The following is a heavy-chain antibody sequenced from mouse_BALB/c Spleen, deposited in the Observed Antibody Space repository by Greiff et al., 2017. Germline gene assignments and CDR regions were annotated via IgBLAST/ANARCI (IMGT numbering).Heavy chain of an antibody. D-gene: IGHD1-1*01. V-gene: IGHV1-63*02. Sequence: VQLQQSGAELVRPGTSVKISCTASGYTFTNYWLGWVKQRPGHGLEWIGDIYPGGGYTNYNEKFKGKATLTADTSSSTAYMQLSSLTSEDSAVYFCARGGSSSAWFAYWGQGTLVTVSA. J-gene: IGHJ3*01. CDR2: IYPGGGYT. CDR3: ARGGSSSAWFAY. CDR1: GYTFTNYW.